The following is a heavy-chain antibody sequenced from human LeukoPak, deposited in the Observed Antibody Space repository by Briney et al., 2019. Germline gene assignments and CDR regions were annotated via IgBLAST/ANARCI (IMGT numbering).Heavy chain of an antibody. Sequence: GASVKVSCKASGYTFTGYYMLWVRQAPGQGLEWMGWIDPDSGGTDYAQKFQGRVTMTRDTSISTAYMELSRLRSDDTAVYYCGNKISRRGGSGYSTWFAGWGQGTLVTVSS. D-gene: IGHD2-15*01. V-gene: IGHV1-2*02. CDR1: GYTFTGYY. CDR3: GNKISRRGGSGYSTWFAG. J-gene: IGHJ5*02. CDR2: IDPDSGGT.